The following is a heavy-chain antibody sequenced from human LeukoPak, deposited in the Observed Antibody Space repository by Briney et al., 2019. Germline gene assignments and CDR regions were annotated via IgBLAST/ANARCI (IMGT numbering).Heavy chain of an antibody. D-gene: IGHD3-3*01. CDR1: GGSISSHY. J-gene: IGHJ4*02. CDR3: ARDNGYYDFWSGSDGGYFDY. Sequence: KASETLSLTCTVSGGSISSHYWSWIRQPPGKGLEWIGYIYYSGSTNYNPSLKSRVTISVDTSKNQFSLKLSSMTAADTAVYYCARDNGYYDFWSGSDGGYFDYWGQGTLVTVSS. CDR2: IYYSGST. V-gene: IGHV4-59*11.